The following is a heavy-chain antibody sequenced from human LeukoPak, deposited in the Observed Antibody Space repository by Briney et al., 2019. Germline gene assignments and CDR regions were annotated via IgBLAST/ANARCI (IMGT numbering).Heavy chain of an antibody. D-gene: IGHD6-13*01. CDR1: GFTFGNYS. V-gene: IGHV3-21*01. J-gene: IGHJ3*02. Sequence: PGGSLRLSCAASGFTFGNYSMNWVRQAPGKGLEWVSSIGSNSGFIYYTDSIKGRFSISRDNAKNSLYLQMNSLRAADTAVYYCASWHSSSWDDPGVDAFDIWGQGTMVTVSS. CDR2: IGSNSGFI. CDR3: ASWHSSSWDDPGVDAFDI.